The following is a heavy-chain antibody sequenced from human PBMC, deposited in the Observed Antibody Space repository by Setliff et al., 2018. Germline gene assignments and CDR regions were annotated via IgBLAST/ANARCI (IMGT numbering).Heavy chain of an antibody. J-gene: IGHJ4*02. V-gene: IGHV4-59*01. CDR3: AKGGTYRYFDF. CDR1: GGPFSGAS. Sequence: SETLSLTCTVSGGPFSGASIWSWIRQPPGKGLEFIGYVSHSGTAKYDPSLESRAIMSVDASKNEISLKLKSVTAADTAVYYCAKGGTYRYFDFWGQGALVTVSS. CDR2: VSHSGTA. D-gene: IGHD1-1*01.